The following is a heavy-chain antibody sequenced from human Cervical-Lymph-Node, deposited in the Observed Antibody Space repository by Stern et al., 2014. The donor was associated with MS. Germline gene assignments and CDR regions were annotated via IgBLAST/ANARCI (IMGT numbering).Heavy chain of an antibody. J-gene: IGHJ4*02. V-gene: IGHV5-51*03. CDR1: GYSFSHFW. Sequence: EVQLVESGAEVKKPGASLRISCKGSGYSFSHFWVGWVRQMPGRGLEWMGIIYPGDSDSSYSPSFQCQVTISDDTSVSTAYLQWSSLKASDTAIYYCAILRGDTGLHYWGQGTLVTVSS. D-gene: IGHD3-16*01. CDR2: IYPGDSDS. CDR3: AILRGDTGLHY.